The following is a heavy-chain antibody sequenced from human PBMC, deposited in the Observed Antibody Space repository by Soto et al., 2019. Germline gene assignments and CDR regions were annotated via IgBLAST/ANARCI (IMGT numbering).Heavy chain of an antibody. CDR1: GGSISSYY. D-gene: IGHD3-22*01. V-gene: IGHV4-59*01. J-gene: IGHJ3*02. CDR3: ARTYDGSGPNSGGYGFDI. CDR2: IYYSGT. Sequence: QVQLQESGPGLVKPSETLSLTCSVSGGSISSYYWSWIRQPPGKGLEWIAYIYYSGTSYNPSLKSRVSISLHTSKNQFSLKLSSVTAADTAIYYCARTYDGSGPNSGGYGFDIWGQGTMVTVSS.